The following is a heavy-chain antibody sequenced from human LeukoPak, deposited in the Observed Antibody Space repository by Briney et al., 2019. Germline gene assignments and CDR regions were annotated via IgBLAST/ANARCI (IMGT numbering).Heavy chain of an antibody. D-gene: IGHD3-10*01. CDR3: AREGGVLGRGSRYMDV. Sequence: ASVKLSCKASGGTFSSYDISWVRQAPGQGLEWMGRIIPILGIANYAQKFQGRVTITADKSTSTAYMELRSLRSEDTAVYYCAREGGVLGRGSRYMDVWGKGTTVTVSS. V-gene: IGHV1-69*04. CDR1: GGTFSSYD. CDR2: IIPILGIA. J-gene: IGHJ6*03.